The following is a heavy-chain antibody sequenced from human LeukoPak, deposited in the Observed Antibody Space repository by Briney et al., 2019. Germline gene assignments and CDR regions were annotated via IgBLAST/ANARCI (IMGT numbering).Heavy chain of an antibody. V-gene: IGHV3-21*01. D-gene: IGHD3-10*01. CDR2: ISSSSSYI. CDR3: ARDLGYGSGPDY. Sequence: GGSLRLSCAASGFTFSSYSMNWVRQAPGKGLEWVSSISSSSSYIYYADSVRGRFTISRDNAKNSLYLQMNSLRAEDTAVYYCARDLGYGSGPDYWGQGTLVTVSS. J-gene: IGHJ4*02. CDR1: GFTFSSYS.